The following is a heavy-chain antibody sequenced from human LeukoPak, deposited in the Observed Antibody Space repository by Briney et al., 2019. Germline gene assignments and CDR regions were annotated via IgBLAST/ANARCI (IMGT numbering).Heavy chain of an antibody. CDR1: GFIFSNYW. CDR3: AREATPYSSDY. Sequence: PAGSLRLSCAASGFIFSNYWMTWVRHAPGKGLEWVATIKQDGGEKYYVDSVKGRFTVSRDNAGNSLFLEMNSLRVEDTAVYYCAREATPYSSDYWGQGTLVTVSS. CDR2: IKQDGGEK. J-gene: IGHJ4*02. V-gene: IGHV3-7*01. D-gene: IGHD6-13*01.